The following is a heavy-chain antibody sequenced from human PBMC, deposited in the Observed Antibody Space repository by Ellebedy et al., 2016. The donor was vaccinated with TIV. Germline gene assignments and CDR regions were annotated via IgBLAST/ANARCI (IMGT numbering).Heavy chain of an antibody. CDR1: SIYW. CDR2: IKEDGSQK. V-gene: IGHV3-7*04. Sequence: GESLKISCAASSIYWMSWVRQAPGQGLEWVANIKEDGSQKYYVDSVKGRFTTSRDNAKNSLYLQMNSLRVDDTAVYYCARGYYGMDVWGQGTTVTVSS. J-gene: IGHJ6*02. CDR3: ARGYYGMDV.